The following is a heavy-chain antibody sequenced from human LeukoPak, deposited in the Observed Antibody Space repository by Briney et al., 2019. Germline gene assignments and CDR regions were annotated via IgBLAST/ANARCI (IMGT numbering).Heavy chain of an antibody. CDR2: IYPGDSDT. D-gene: IGHD2-15*01. Sequence: GESLKISCKGSGYSFTSYWIGRVRQMPGKGLEWMGIIYPGDSDTRYSPSFQGQVTISADKSISTAYLQWSSLKASDTAMYYCARPAYENYCSGGSCYFDYWGQGTLVTVSS. V-gene: IGHV5-51*01. CDR3: ARPAYENYCSGGSCYFDY. CDR1: GYSFTSYW. J-gene: IGHJ4*02.